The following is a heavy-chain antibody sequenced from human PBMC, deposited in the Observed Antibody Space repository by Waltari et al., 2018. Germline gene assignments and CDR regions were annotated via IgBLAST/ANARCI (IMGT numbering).Heavy chain of an antibody. CDR1: GYTFTDYY. J-gene: IGHJ4*02. D-gene: IGHD2-21*01. Sequence: EVQLVQSGAEVKKPGATVKISCKASGYTFTDYYMHWVQQAPGKGLEWMGRVDPEDGKTIYAEKFQGRVTRTADTSTDTAYMELSSLRSEDTAVYYCATLASEHIVVVIASDFDYWGQGTLVTVSS. CDR3: ATLASEHIVVVIASDFDY. CDR2: VDPEDGKT. V-gene: IGHV1-69-2*01.